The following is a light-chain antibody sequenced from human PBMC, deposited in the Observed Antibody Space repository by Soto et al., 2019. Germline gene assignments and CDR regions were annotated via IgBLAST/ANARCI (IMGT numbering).Light chain of an antibody. Sequence: DIQLTQSPSFLSASVGDRVTITCRASQGISSLVAWYQQKPGKAPKVLIYGAYSLQTGVPSRFSGSGSGTEFSLTISSLQPEDSATYYCQQVHTYPRTVGQGTKVDIK. CDR3: QQVHTYPRT. CDR2: GAY. V-gene: IGKV1-9*01. J-gene: IGKJ1*01. CDR1: QGISSL.